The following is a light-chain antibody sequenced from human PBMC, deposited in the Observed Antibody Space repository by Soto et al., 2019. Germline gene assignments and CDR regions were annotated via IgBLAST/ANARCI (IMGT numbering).Light chain of an antibody. CDR2: AAS. V-gene: IGKV1-39*01. CDR3: QQLNTYPVGT. CDR1: QSISSY. J-gene: IGKJ4*01. Sequence: DIQMTHSPSSLSASVGDRVTITCRSSQSISSYLNWYQQKPGKAPKLLIYAASSLQSGVPSRFSGSGSGTDFTLSISSLQPEDFATYYCQQLNTYPVGTFGGGTKVDI.